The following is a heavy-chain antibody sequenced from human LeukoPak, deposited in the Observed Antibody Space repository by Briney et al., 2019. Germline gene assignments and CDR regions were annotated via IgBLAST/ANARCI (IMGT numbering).Heavy chain of an antibody. D-gene: IGHD6-19*01. CDR1: GFTFSKYV. Sequence: GGSLRLSCAASGFTFSKYVMHWVRQAPGKGREWVATVSYDGTNKYYADSVKGRFTISRDNSKNTLYLQMNSLRAEDTAVFYCAKPRGEEWLVGLYDAFDIWGQGTMVTVSS. CDR2: VSYDGTNK. V-gene: IGHV3-30*18. J-gene: IGHJ3*02. CDR3: AKPRGEEWLVGLYDAFDI.